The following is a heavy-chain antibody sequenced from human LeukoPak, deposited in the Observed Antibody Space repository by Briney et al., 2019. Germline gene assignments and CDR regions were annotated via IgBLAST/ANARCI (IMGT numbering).Heavy chain of an antibody. D-gene: IGHD2-8*01. CDR3: ARARPLGVSYYFDY. J-gene: IGHJ4*02. Sequence: GGSLRLSCAASGVTFSGYWMSWVRQAPGKGLEWVANIKQDGSEKYYVDSVKGRFTISRDNAKNSLYPQMNSLRAEDTAVYYCARARPLGVSYYFDYWGQGTLVTVSS. V-gene: IGHV3-7*01. CDR1: GVTFSGYW. CDR2: IKQDGSEK.